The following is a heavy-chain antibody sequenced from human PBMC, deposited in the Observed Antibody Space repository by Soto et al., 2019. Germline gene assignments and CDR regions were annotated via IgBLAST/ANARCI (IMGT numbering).Heavy chain of an antibody. CDR2: IYTGGNT. D-gene: IGHD6-13*01. J-gene: IGHJ6*02. Sequence: SGGSLRLSCSASVFNVSSTYMSWFRQTPGKGLEWVSVIYTGGNTIYADSVKGRFTISRDNSKNTLYLQMNSLTAADTAVYYCAKELRIPVSGSYLYYGMDVWGQGTTVTVSS. CDR3: AKELRIPVSGSYLYYGMDV. CDR1: VFNVSSTY. V-gene: IGHV3-53*01.